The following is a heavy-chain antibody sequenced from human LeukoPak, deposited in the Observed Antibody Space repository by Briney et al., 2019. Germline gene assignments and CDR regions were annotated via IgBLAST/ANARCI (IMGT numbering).Heavy chain of an antibody. CDR3: ARDYGSGSYLGPTHFDY. D-gene: IGHD1-26*01. J-gene: IGHJ4*02. CDR2: INHSGST. Sequence: PSETLSLTCAVYGGSFSGYYWSWIRQPPGKGLEWIGEINHSGSTNYDPSLKSRVTISVDTSKNQFSLKLSSVTAADTAVYYCARDYGSGSYLGPTHFDYWGQGTLVTVSS. CDR1: GGSFSGYY. V-gene: IGHV4-34*01.